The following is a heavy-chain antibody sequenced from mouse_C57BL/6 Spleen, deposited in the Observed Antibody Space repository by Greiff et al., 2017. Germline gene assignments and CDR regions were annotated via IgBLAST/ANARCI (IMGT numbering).Heavy chain of an antibody. J-gene: IGHJ4*01. CDR3: ASQEYAAMDY. Sequence: QVQLKQPGAELVKPGASVKMSCKASGYTFTSYWITWVKQRPGQGLAWIGDIYPGSGSTTYNEKFKSKATLTVDPSSSTAYIQLRSLTSKDTAFYYCASQEYAAMDYWGQGTSVTVSS. CDR2: IYPGSGST. CDR1: GYTFTSYW. D-gene: IGHD5-2*01. V-gene: IGHV1-55*01.